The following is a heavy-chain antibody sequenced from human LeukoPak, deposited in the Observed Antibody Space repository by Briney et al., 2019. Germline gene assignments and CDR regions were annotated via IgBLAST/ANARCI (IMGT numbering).Heavy chain of an antibody. J-gene: IGHJ4*02. Sequence: PSETLSLTCAVYGGSLSGYYWSWIRQPPGKGLEWIGEINHSGSTNYNPSLKSRVTISVDTSKNQFSLKLSSVTAADTAVYSCARGTGIDYWGQGTLVTVSS. CDR1: GGSLSGYY. D-gene: IGHD3-10*01. CDR3: ARGTGIDY. V-gene: IGHV4-34*01. CDR2: INHSGST.